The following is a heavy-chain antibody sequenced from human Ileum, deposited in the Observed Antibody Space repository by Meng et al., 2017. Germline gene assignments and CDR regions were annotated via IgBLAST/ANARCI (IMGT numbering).Heavy chain of an antibody. CDR2: INHSGST. CDR1: GGSFSGYY. J-gene: IGHJ4*02. D-gene: IGHD3-22*01. Sequence: QVQQKQWVAGLLKPSETLSLTCAVYGGSFSGYYWSWIRQPPGKGLEWIGEINHSGSTNYNPSLKSRVTISVDTSKNQFSLKLSSVTAADTAVYYCARGGHDSSGYYSFDYWGQGTLVTVSS. V-gene: IGHV4-34*01. CDR3: ARGGHDSSGYYSFDY.